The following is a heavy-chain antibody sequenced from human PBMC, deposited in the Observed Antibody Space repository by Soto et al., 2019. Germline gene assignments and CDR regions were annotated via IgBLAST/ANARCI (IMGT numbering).Heavy chain of an antibody. CDR1: GFSLTTSGVG. D-gene: IGHD5-18*01. V-gene: IGHV2-5*01. CDR3: VQTVYSYDSFGY. J-gene: IGHJ4*02. CDR2: IFWNYDE. Sequence: SGPTLVNPIQTLTLTCTFSGFSLTTSGVGVGWIRQPPGKALEWLALIFWNYDERYSPSRKSRLTITKDTSTYHVVMTMTNMYPLDKATYYSVQTVYSYDSFGYGSRGTLVTVSS.